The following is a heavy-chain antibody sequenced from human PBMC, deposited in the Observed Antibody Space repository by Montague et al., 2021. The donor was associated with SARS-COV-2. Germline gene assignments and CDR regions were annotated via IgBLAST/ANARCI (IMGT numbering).Heavy chain of an antibody. CDR3: ARWDPQTLTLIGLRGKSASDY. V-gene: IGHV4-34*01. Sequence: SETRSPTCAVYGGSFSGYYWTWIRQSPGKGLEWIAEINHSGTTNYNFNPSLRSRVTISVDTSKSQFSLKLSSVTAADTGVYYCARWDPQTLTLIGLRGKSASDYWGQGTLGTVSS. CDR2: INHSGTT. CDR1: GGSFSGYY. J-gene: IGHJ4*02. D-gene: IGHD4-23*01.